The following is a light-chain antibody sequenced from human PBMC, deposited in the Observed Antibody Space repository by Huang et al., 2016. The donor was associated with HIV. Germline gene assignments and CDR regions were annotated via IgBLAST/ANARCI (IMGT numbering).Light chain of an antibody. Sequence: DIQMTQSPSSVTASVGDRVTITCRASQGIDSWLAWYQQRPGKAPKVLIYAASSLQGGVPSRFSGSGSRTDFSLTINTLQPEDFATYYCLQTNSFPYTFGQGTNLEI. CDR1: QGIDSW. J-gene: IGKJ2*01. CDR3: LQTNSFPYT. CDR2: AAS. V-gene: IGKV1D-12*01.